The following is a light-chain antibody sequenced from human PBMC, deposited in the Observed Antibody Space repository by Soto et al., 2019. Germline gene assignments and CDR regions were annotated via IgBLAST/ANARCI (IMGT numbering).Light chain of an antibody. CDR3: AAWDDTLKGLV. CDR2: RAS. V-gene: IGLV1-47*01. J-gene: IGLJ2*01. CDR1: SSNIGSNY. Sequence: QSVLTQPPSASGTPGQRVTISCSGSSSNIGSNYVYWYQQVPGTAPRLLMYRASHRPSGVPYRFSGSKSGTSAALAISGRRSADEADYYCAAWDDTLKGLVFGGGTKLTVL.